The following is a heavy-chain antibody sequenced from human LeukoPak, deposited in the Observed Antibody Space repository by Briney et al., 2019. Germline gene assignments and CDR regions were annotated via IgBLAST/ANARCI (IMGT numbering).Heavy chain of an antibody. CDR1: GYTFIGYY. V-gene: IGHV1-2*02. CDR2: INPNSGGT. CDR3: VRDASPFDY. Sequence: ASVKVSCKASGYTFIGYYIHWVRQAPGQGLEWMGWINPNSGGTNYAQRFQGRVTMTRDTSISTAYMELSGLRSDDTAVYYCVRDASPFDYWGQGTLVTVSS. J-gene: IGHJ4*02.